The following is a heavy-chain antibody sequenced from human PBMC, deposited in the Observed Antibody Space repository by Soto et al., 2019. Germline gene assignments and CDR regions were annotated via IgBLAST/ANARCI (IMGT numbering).Heavy chain of an antibody. D-gene: IGHD6-13*01. Sequence: SETLSLTCTVSGGSISSSSYYWGWIRQPPGKGLEWIGSIYYSGSTYYNPSLKSRVTISVDTSKNQFSLKLSSVTAADTAVYYCARDWAGFEGRWRAAAGTGWNAFDIWGQGTMVTVSS. CDR1: GGSISSSSYY. CDR2: IYYSGST. V-gene: IGHV4-39*07. J-gene: IGHJ3*02. CDR3: ARDWAGFEGRWRAAAGTGWNAFDI.